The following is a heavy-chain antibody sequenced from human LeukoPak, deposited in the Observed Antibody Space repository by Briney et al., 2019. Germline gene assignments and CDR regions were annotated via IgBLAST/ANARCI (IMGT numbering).Heavy chain of an antibody. CDR3: ARLIPQKWELPGKWFDP. CDR1: GYTFTSYG. D-gene: IGHD1-26*01. Sequence: ASVKVSCKASGYTFTSYGISWVRQAPGQGLEWMGWISGYNGNTNYVQKLQGRVTMTTDTSTSTASMELRSLRSDDTAVYYCARLIPQKWELPGKWFDPWGQGTLVTVSS. V-gene: IGHV1-18*01. CDR2: ISGYNGNT. J-gene: IGHJ5*02.